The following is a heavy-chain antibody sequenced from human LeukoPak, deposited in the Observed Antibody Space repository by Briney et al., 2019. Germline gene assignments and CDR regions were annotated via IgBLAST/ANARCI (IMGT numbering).Heavy chain of an antibody. CDR2: FDPEDGET. CDR1: GYTLTELS. D-gene: IGHD6-19*01. CDR3: ATSTVAGTTVPDWFDP. V-gene: IGHV1-24*01. Sequence: ASVKVSCKASGYTLTELSMHWVRQAPGKGLEWMGGFDPEDGETIYAQKFQGRVTMTEDTSTDTAYMELSSLRSEDTAVYYCATSTVAGTTVPDWFDPWGQGTLVTVSS. J-gene: IGHJ5*02.